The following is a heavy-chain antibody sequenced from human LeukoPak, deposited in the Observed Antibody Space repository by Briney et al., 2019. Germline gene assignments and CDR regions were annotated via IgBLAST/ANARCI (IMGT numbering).Heavy chain of an antibody. Sequence: SETLSLTCTVSGGSISNYYWSWIRQPPGKGLEWIGFIYYSGSTNCNPSLKSRVTISVDTSKNQFSVKLTSVTAADTAVYYCARHGRGYYNFDYWGQGTLVTVSS. CDR1: GGSISNYY. D-gene: IGHD5-18*01. J-gene: IGHJ4*02. V-gene: IGHV4-59*01. CDR3: ARHGRGYYNFDY. CDR2: IYYSGST.